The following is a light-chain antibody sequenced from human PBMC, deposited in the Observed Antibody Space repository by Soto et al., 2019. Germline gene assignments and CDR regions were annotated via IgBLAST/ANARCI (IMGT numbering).Light chain of an antibody. CDR2: QDN. CDR3: QTWDSGTVV. CDR1: KLGHKY. J-gene: IGLJ2*01. V-gene: IGLV3-1*01. Sequence: SSELTQPPSVSVSPGQTASITCSGDKLGHKYICWYQQKPGQSPVVVIYQDNKRPSGIPERFSGSNSGNTATLTISGTQAMDEADYYCQTWDSGTVVFGGGTKLTVL.